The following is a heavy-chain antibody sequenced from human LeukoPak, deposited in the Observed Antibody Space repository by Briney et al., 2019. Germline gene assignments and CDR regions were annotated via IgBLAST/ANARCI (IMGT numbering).Heavy chain of an antibody. J-gene: IGHJ4*02. V-gene: IGHV3-43*02. CDR2: ISGDGSAT. Sequence: SGGSLRLSCAASGFSFRDFSMHWVRQAPGKGLEWVSLISGDGSATHYSDSVKGRFTISRDNNKNSMFLQMSSLRVEDTAFYYCAKGNNSFSYTLDYWGQGALVTVSS. CDR1: GFSFRDFS. CDR3: AKGNNSFSYTLDY. D-gene: IGHD6-6*01.